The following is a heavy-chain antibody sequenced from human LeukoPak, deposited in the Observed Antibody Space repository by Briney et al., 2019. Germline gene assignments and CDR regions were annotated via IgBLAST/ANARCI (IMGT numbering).Heavy chain of an antibody. Sequence: PSETLSLTCTVSGGSIGSYYWSWIRQPPGKGLEWIGYVYYSGSTNYNPSLKSRVTISVDTSENQFSLKLSSVTAADTAVYYCARGPAVAGLDYWGQGTLVTVSS. J-gene: IGHJ4*02. CDR1: GGSIGSYY. V-gene: IGHV4-59*12. CDR2: VYYSGST. CDR3: ARGPAVAGLDY. D-gene: IGHD6-19*01.